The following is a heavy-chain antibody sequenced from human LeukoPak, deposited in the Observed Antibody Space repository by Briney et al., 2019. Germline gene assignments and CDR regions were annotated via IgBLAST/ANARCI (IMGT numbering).Heavy chain of an antibody. V-gene: IGHV3-33*01. D-gene: IGHD3-16*01. CDR3: ARALLRLDH. CDR1: GFTFSNYG. Sequence: GRSLRLSCAASGFTFSNYGMHWVRQAPGKGLEWVAVIWYDGNHQSYGGSVKGRFTISRDNSKNTLFLQMDNLRAEDTAVYFCARALLRLDHWGQGTLVTVSS. CDR2: IWYDGNHQ. J-gene: IGHJ4*02.